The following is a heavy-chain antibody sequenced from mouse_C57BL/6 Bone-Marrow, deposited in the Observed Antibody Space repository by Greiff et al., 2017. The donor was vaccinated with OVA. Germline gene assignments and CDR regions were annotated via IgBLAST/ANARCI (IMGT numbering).Heavy chain of an antibody. V-gene: IGHV1-81*01. J-gene: IGHJ2*01. CDR2: IYPRSGNT. D-gene: IGHD1-1*01. Sequence: QVQLQQSGAELARPGASVKLSCKASGYTFTSYGISWVKQRTGQGLEWIGEIYPRSGNTYYNEKFKGRATLTADKSSSTAYMELRSLTSEDSAVYFCARERASYYGRSNDYWGQGTTLTVSS. CDR3: ARERASYYGRSNDY. CDR1: GYTFTSYG.